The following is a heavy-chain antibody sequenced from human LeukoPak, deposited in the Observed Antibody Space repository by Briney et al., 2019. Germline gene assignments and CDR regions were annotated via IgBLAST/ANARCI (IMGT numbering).Heavy chain of an antibody. CDR2: IYYSGST. V-gene: IGHV4-39*01. Sequence: SETLSLTCTVSGGSISSSSYYWGWIRQPPGKGLEWIVSIYYSGSTSYNPSLNSRVTISVDTSKNQFSLKLCSVTAADTAVYYCARLGQGRNFDYWGQGTLVTVSS. CDR1: GGSISSSSYY. D-gene: IGHD3-10*01. J-gene: IGHJ4*02. CDR3: ARLGQGRNFDY.